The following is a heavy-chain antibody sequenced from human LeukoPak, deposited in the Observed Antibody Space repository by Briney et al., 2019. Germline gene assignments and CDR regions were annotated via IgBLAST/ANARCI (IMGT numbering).Heavy chain of an antibody. V-gene: IGHV3-23*01. CDR2: ISGSGRTT. J-gene: IGHJ4*02. Sequence: GGSLRLSCAASGFTFSNHAMSWVRQTPGKGLQWISVISGSGRTTEYADSVKGRFTISRDNSKNTLSLQMNSLRVEDTAIYYCMKNVVVKRYIDYWGQGTLVTVSS. CDR3: MKNVVVKRYIDY. D-gene: IGHD2-15*01. CDR1: GFTFSNHA.